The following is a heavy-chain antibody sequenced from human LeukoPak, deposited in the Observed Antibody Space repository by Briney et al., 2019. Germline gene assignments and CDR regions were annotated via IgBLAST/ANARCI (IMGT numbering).Heavy chain of an antibody. CDR2: INPTGGTT. CDR1: GYSFISYY. CDR3: ARGAQIAVVGNQIDY. V-gene: IGHV1-46*01. J-gene: IGHJ4*02. Sequence: ASVKVSCKASGYSFISYYIHWVRQAPGQGLEWMGLINPTGGTTKYVQKFQGRVTMTRDTSTSTVFMEVNNLRSEDTAVYYCARGAQIAVVGNQIDYWGQGSLVTVSA. D-gene: IGHD6-13*01.